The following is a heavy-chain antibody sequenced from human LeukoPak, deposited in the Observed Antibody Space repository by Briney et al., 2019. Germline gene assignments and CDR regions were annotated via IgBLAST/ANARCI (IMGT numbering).Heavy chain of an antibody. CDR3: ARLCCSGGACLFDH. V-gene: IGHV4-4*07. CDR2: MFTSGSA. CDR1: GGSISGYY. J-gene: IGHJ4*02. Sequence: SETLSLTCSVSGGSISGYYWNWIRQPAGKGLEWIGRMFTSGSANYNPSLGSRVTMSTDTSKNHVSLKLSSVTAADTAVYYCARLCCSGGACLFDHWGQGTPVTVSS. D-gene: IGHD6-19*01.